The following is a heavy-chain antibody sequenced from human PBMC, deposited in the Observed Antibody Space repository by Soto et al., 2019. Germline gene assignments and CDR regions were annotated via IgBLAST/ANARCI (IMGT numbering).Heavy chain of an antibody. CDR1: GFTFRDYA. J-gene: IGHJ6*02. CDR2: IRNKAYGETT. CDR3: TRYTYTSRYSYFGMDV. V-gene: IGHV3-49*03. D-gene: IGHD6-13*01. Sequence: PGGSLRLSCTSSGFTFRDYAISWSRKAPGKGLEWVGVIRNKAYGETTGYAASVKGRFTILRDDSKSIAYLQLNSLQSEDTGVYYCTRYTYTSRYSYFGMDVWGHGTTVTVSS.